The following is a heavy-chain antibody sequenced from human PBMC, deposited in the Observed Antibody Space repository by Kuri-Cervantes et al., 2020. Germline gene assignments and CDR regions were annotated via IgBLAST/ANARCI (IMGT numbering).Heavy chain of an antibody. CDR3: ARAPRVYYYDSSGPYFDY. Sequence: ASVKVSCKASGYTFTGYYMHWVRQAPGQGPEWMGWITPNSGATNYAQKFQGRVTMTWDTSISTAFMDLSSLRSDGTAVYYCARAPRVYYYDSSGPYFDYWGQGTLVTVSS. CDR1: GYTFTGYY. J-gene: IGHJ4*02. V-gene: IGHV1-2*02. CDR2: ITPNSGAT. D-gene: IGHD3-22*01.